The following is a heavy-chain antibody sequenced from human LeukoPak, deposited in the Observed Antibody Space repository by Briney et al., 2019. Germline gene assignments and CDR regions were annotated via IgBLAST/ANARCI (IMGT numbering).Heavy chain of an antibody. D-gene: IGHD3-22*01. CDR3: ARVHSSGYYYYYYYMDV. V-gene: IGHV4-59*01. CDR2: IYYSGST. Sequence: SETLSLTCTASGGSISSYYWSWLRQPPGKGLEWIGYIYYSGSTNYNPSLKSRVTISVDTSKNQFSLKLSSVTAADTAVYYCARVHSSGYYYYYYYMDVWGKGTTVTVSS. CDR1: GGSISSYY. J-gene: IGHJ6*03.